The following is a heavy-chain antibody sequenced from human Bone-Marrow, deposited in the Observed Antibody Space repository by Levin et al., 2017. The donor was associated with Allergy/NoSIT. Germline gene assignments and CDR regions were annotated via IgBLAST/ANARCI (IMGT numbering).Heavy chain of an antibody. V-gene: IGHV3-15*01. J-gene: IGHJ4*02. CDR3: TTDYHYDMLTGRVLFDY. CDR2: IKSKTDGGTT. D-gene: IGHD3-9*01. Sequence: PGGSLRLSCAASGFTFSNAWMSWVRQAPGTGLEWVGRIKSKTDGGTTDYAAPVKGRFTISRDESKNTLYLQMNSLKTEDTAVYYCTTDYHYDMLTGRVLFDYWGQGTLVTVSS. CDR1: GFTFSNAW.